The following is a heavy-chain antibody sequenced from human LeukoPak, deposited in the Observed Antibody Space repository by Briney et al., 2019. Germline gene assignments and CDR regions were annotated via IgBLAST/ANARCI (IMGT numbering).Heavy chain of an antibody. CDR3: VGGSGTDFDY. D-gene: IGHD3-10*01. CDR1: GGSISSSSYY. J-gene: IGHJ4*02. CDR2: IYDSGSN. V-gene: IGHV4-39*01. Sequence: SETLSLTCTVSGGSISSSSYYWGWIRQPPGKGLEWIGSIYDSGSNYYNPSLKSRVTISVDTSKKQLSLKLSSVTAADTAVYDCVGGSGTDFDYWGQGTLVTVSS.